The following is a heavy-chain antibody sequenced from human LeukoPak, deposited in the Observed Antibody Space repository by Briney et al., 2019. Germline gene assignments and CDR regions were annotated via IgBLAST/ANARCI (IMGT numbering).Heavy chain of an antibody. Sequence: GGSLRLSCAASGFIFNNYWMYWVRQAPGEELEWVATIKHDGSEEHYVDSVRGRFSISRDDAKNSVYLEMNSLRAEDTAVYYCARRLQNSNWYFDYWGQGTLVTVSS. CDR1: GFIFNNYW. D-gene: IGHD5-18*01. V-gene: IGHV3-7*03. CDR2: IKHDGSEE. CDR3: ARRLQNSNWYFDY. J-gene: IGHJ4*02.